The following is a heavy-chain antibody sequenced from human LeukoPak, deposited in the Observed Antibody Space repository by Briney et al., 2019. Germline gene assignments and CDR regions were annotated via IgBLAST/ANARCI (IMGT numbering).Heavy chain of an antibody. CDR3: ARGNGGKLFDY. Sequence: PSETLSLTCTVSAGSLSSYYWSWLRQPAGKGLEWIGRIYTSGSTNYNPSLKSRVTMSVDTSKSQFSLKLSSVTAAVTAVYYCARGNGGKLFDYWGQGTLVTVSS. CDR2: IYTSGST. CDR1: AGSLSSYY. J-gene: IGHJ4*02. V-gene: IGHV4-4*07. D-gene: IGHD7-27*01.